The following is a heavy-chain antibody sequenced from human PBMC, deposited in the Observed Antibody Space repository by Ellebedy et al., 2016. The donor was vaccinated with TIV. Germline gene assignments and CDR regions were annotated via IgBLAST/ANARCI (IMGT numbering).Heavy chain of an antibody. CDR3: ARHSLWFGELSNYTLYYYYYMDV. V-gene: IGHV5-51*01. D-gene: IGHD3-10*01. J-gene: IGHJ6*03. CDR2: IYPGDSDT. Sequence: GESLKISXKGSGYSFTSYWIGWVRQMPGKGLEWMGIIYPGDSDTRYSPSFQGQVTISADKSISTAYLQWSSLKASDTAMYYCARHSLWFGELSNYTLYYYYYMDVWGKGTTVTVSS. CDR1: GYSFTSYW.